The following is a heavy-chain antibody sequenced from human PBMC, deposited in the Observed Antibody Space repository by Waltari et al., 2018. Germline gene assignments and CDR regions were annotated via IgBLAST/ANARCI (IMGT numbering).Heavy chain of an antibody. CDR1: GFTFSRYW. CDR2: INYDGSQK. CDR3: AKSRGFEY. D-gene: IGHD2-2*01. Sequence: EVQLVESGGGLVQPGGSLRPPCGASGFTFSRYWMSWGRQTPGRGLEWVANINYDGSQKYYADSVKGRFTISRDNAKNSLYLQMNSLRVEDTAVYYCAKSRGFEYWGQGTLITVSS. V-gene: IGHV3-7*01. J-gene: IGHJ4*02.